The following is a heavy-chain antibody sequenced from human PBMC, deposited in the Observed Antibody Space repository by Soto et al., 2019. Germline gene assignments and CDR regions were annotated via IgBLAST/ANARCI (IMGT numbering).Heavy chain of an antibody. D-gene: IGHD3-10*02. J-gene: IGHJ4*02. CDR2: IYYSGST. CDR1: AGSISSSSYY. Sequence: PSETLSLTCTVSAGSISSSSYYWGWIRQPPGKGLEWIGSIYYSGSTYYNPSLKRRVTIFVDTSKNQFSLKLSSVTAADTAVYCCERDVRGEYDYWGQGNLVTVAS. V-gene: IGHV4-39*01. CDR3: ERDVRGEYDY.